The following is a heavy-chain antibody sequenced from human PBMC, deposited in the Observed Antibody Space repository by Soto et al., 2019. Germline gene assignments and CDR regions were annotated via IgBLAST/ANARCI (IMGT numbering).Heavy chain of an antibody. CDR2: VNPIVSMS. CDR1: GDTFNFYS. CDR3: ASTYGSGYRAFDY. J-gene: IGHJ4*02. D-gene: IGHD3-10*01. V-gene: IGHV1-69*02. Sequence: QVQLVQSGAEVKRPGSSVKVSCKASGDTFNFYSINWVRQAPGLGLEWMGRVNPIVSMSNYAQKFQGRVTLTADQSTSTAYMHLSSLRSEDTAIYYCASTYGSGYRAFDYWCQGALVTVSS.